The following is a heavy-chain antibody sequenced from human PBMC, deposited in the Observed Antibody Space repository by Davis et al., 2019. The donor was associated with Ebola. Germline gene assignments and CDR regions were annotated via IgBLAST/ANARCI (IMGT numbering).Heavy chain of an antibody. CDR1: RFTFSTYG. Sequence: PGGSLRLSCAASRFTFSTYGMHWVRQAPGKGLEWVAVISYDGNNEDYADSVKGRFTISRDNAKNSLYLQMNSLRVEDTAVYYCARDIRALFDPWGQGTLVTVSS. CDR3: ARDIRALFDP. CDR2: ISYDGNNE. V-gene: IGHV3-30-3*01. J-gene: IGHJ5*02. D-gene: IGHD2-21*01.